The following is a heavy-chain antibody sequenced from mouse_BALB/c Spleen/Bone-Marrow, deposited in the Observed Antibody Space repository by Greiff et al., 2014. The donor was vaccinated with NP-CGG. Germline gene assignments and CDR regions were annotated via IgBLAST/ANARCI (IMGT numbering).Heavy chain of an antibody. CDR3: ARNGYYGWMTY. CDR2: INPDSRTI. Sequence: EVQLQQSGGGLVQPGGSLKLSCAASGFDFSGYWMTWVRQAPGKGLEWIGEINPDSRTINYKPSLKEKFIMSRDNAKNTLYLQMSKVRSEDTALYYCARNGYYGWMTYWGQGTLVTVSA. J-gene: IGHJ3*01. CDR1: GFDFSGYW. D-gene: IGHD1-2*01. V-gene: IGHV4-1*02.